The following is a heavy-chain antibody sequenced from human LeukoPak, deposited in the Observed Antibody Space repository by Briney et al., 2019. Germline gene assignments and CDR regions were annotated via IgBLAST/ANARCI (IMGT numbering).Heavy chain of an antibody. D-gene: IGHD6-6*01. CDR1: GYTFTSYD. V-gene: IGHV1-18*01. CDR3: ARIQSRIIAARPGNPAFDY. Sequence: ASVKVSCKASGYTFTSYDISWVRQAPGQGLEWMGWISTYNDNTHYAQKLQGRVTMTTDTSTSTVYMELKSLRSDDTAVYYCARIQSRIIAARPGNPAFDYWGRGTLVAVSS. J-gene: IGHJ4*02. CDR2: ISTYNDNT.